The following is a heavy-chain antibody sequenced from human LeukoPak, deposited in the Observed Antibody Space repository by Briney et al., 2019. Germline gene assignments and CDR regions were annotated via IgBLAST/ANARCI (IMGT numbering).Heavy chain of an antibody. V-gene: IGHV3-66*01. CDR2: IYSGGST. J-gene: IGHJ3*02. Sequence: HPGGSLRLSCAASGFTVSSNYMSWVRQAPGKGLEWVSVIYSGGSTYYADSVKGRFTISRDNSKNTLYLQMNSLRAEDTAVYYCARESGSWSGHDAFDIWGQGTMVTVSS. D-gene: IGHD3-3*01. CDR3: ARESGSWSGHDAFDI. CDR1: GFTVSSNY.